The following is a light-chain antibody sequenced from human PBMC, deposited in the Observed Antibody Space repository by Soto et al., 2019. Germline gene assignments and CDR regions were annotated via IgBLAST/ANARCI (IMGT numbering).Light chain of an antibody. CDR1: QRITNW. Sequence: DIQMTQSPSTLSASIGDRVTITCRASQRITNWLVWYQQKPGKAPKLLIYKASSLESGVSSRFSGSGSGTEFTLTISSLQRDDVATYYCQQCNSYPYTFGQGTQLAIQ. CDR3: QQCNSYPYT. V-gene: IGKV1-5*03. J-gene: IGKJ2*01. CDR2: KAS.